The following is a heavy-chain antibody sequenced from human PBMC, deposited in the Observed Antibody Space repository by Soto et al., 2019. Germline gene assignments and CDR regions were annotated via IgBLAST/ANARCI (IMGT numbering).Heavy chain of an antibody. CDR3: AKGWCDS. CDR1: GFSFSSHV. Sequence: EVQLLDSGGALVQPGASLRLSCAASGFSFSSHVMSWVRQAPGKGLEWVSSISGSGGGTYYADSVKGRFIISRDNSKNTLDLQMNSLRVEDTAVYYCAKGWCDSWGQGTLVTVSS. V-gene: IGHV3-23*01. CDR2: ISGSGGGT. J-gene: IGHJ5*01.